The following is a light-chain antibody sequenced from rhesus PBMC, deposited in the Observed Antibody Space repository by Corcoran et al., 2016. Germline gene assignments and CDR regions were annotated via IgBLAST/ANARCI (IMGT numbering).Light chain of an antibody. CDR1: ENVNNY. CDR2: KAS. Sequence: DIQMTQSPSSLSASVGDRVTITCRASENVNNYLNWYQQKPVKAPKLLIYKASTLQSGVPSRFSGSGSGTDYTFTISSLQPEDVATYYCQHGYGTPYSFGQGTKVEIK. V-gene: IGKV1-74*01. J-gene: IGKJ2*01. CDR3: QHGYGTPYS.